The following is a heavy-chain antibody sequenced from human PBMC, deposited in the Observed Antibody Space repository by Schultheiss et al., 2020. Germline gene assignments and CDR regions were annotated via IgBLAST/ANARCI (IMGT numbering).Heavy chain of an antibody. V-gene: IGHV3-33*03. CDR2: ISYDGSNK. CDR1: GFNFSSYG. Sequence: GGSLRLSCAASGFNFSSYGMHWVRQAPGKGLEWVAVISYDGSNKYYADSVKGRFTISRDNAKNSLYLQMNSLRADDTAVYYCAKAQRLAAAGNFFDYWGQGILVTVS. CDR3: AKAQRLAAAGNFFDY. D-gene: IGHD6-13*01. J-gene: IGHJ4*02.